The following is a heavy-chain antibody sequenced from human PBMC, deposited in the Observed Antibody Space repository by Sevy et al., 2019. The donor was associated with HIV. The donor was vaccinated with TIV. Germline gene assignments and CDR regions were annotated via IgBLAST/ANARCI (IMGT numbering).Heavy chain of an antibody. CDR1: GYTLAKFS. Sequence: ASVKVSCKVSGYTLAKFSIHWVRQAPGKGLEWMTSFDPEDGDPEDGKTIYAQKFLGRVTMTEDTSTDTAYMELSSLRSDDTAVYYCATTKDYYDSSGYPFDYRGQRTLVTVSS. CDR2: FDPEDGDPEDGKT. CDR3: ATTKDYYDSSGYPFDY. D-gene: IGHD3-22*01. J-gene: IGHJ4*02. V-gene: IGHV1-24*01.